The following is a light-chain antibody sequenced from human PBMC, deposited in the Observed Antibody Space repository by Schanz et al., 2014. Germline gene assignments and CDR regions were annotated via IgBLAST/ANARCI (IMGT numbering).Light chain of an antibody. CDR3: AAWEESLNGRGV. J-gene: IGLJ3*02. CDR2: SNN. Sequence: QSVLTQPPSASGTPGQRVTISCSGSSSNIGSNTVNWYQQLPGTAPKLLIYSNNQRPSGVPDRFSGSKSGTSASLAISGLQWGEGADYYGAAWEESLNGRGVFGGGP. V-gene: IGLV1-44*01. CDR1: SSNIGSNT.